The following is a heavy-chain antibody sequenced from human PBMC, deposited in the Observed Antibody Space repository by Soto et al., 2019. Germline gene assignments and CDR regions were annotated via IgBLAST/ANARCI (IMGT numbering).Heavy chain of an antibody. D-gene: IGHD3-16*02. CDR3: AIHRIAEYRDVFDF. V-gene: IGHV5-51*01. CDR2: IYPADSQT. J-gene: IGHJ3*01. CDR1: GFSFNTYW. Sequence: GEALKISCQGSGFSFNTYWIARVRHMPGKSLEWMAMIYPADSQTRYSPSFQGQVTIPADKSIHSAYLQWSSLKASDTAMYYCAIHRIAEYRDVFDFWAQGTMVTVS.